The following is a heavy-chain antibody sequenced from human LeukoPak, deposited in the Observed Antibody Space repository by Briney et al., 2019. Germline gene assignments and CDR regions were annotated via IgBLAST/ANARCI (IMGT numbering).Heavy chain of an antibody. CDR3: ARDYTGGWNDY. D-gene: IGHD7-27*01. CDR2: IKEDGSEK. V-gene: IGHV3-7*01. J-gene: IGHJ4*02. Sequence: GGSLRLSCAADGFTFRKHWMSWVCQAMGKGLECVAKIKEDGSEKHYVDSVKGRFTISRDNTKNSLYLQMNSLRAEDTAVYYCARDYTGGWNDYWGQGTLVIVSS. CDR1: GFTFRKHW.